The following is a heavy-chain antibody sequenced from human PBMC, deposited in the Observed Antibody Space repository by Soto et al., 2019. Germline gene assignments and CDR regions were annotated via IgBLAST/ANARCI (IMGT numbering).Heavy chain of an antibody. J-gene: IGHJ6*02. CDR1: GFSLSTSGVG. CDR3: SHMRCTGLFGMDV. CDR2: IFSNDDK. D-gene: IGHD3-10*02. Sequence: QITLKESGPTLMKPTQTLTLTCAFSGFSLSTSGVGVGWIRQPPGKALEWLALIFSNDDKRYSPSLMSRLTTTNDTSTNQVVLTMTNIDPVDTATYYWSHMRCTGLFGMDVWGQGTTVTVSS. V-gene: IGHV2-5*01.